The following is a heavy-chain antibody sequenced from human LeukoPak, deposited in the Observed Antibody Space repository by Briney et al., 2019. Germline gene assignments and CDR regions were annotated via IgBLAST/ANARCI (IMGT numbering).Heavy chain of an antibody. D-gene: IGHD3-22*01. CDR1: GFTFSSYG. J-gene: IGHJ3*02. CDR3: AKEMVYYYDSSGQDAFDI. V-gene: IGHV3-23*01. CDR2: ISGSGGST. Sequence: GGSLRLSCAASGFTFSSYGMSWVRQAPGKGLEWVSAISGSGGSTYYADSVKGRFTISRDNSKNTLYLQMNSLRAEDTAVYYCAKEMVYYYDSSGQDAFDIWGQGTMVTVSS.